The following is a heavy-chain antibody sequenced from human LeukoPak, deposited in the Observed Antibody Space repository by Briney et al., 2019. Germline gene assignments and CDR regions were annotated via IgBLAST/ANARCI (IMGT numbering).Heavy chain of an antibody. J-gene: IGHJ4*02. Sequence: PGGSLRLSCAASGFTFSSYWMSWVRQAPGKGLEWVANIKQDGSEKYYVDSVKGRFTISRDNAKNSLYLQMNSLRAEDTAVYYCASGGSYGPYYFDYWGQGTLVTVSS. CDR1: GFTFSSYW. CDR2: IKQDGSEK. CDR3: ASGGSYGPYYFDY. V-gene: IGHV3-7*01. D-gene: IGHD5-18*01.